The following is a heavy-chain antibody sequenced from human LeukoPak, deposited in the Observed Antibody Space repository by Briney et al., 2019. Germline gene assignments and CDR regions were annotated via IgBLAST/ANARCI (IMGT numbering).Heavy chain of an antibody. Sequence: SETLSLTCTVSGGSFSTYSWTWIRQPPGKGLEWVGYTSYTGSTNYSPSLQSRLTISLDTSKNQFSLQLSSVTAADTAVYYCARRSNVVTYFDYWGLGTLVTVSS. CDR2: TSYTGST. CDR1: GGSFSTYS. CDR3: ARRSNVVTYFDY. J-gene: IGHJ4*02. V-gene: IGHV4-59*08. D-gene: IGHD2-21*01.